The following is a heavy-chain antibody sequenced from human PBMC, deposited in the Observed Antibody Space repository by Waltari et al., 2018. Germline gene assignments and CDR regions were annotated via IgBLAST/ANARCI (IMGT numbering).Heavy chain of an antibody. Sequence: EAQLVESGGGLVQPGGSLRLSCAASGFTFGNYDMHWVRQGPGKGLEYVSAISGNGGRTYYADSVKGRFTISRDNSKNTLYLQMGSLRAEDMAVYYCATSRGFREFANYWGQGTLVTVSS. D-gene: IGHD3-10*01. CDR2: ISGNGGRT. J-gene: IGHJ4*02. CDR3: ATSRGFREFANY. CDR1: GFTFGNYD. V-gene: IGHV3-64*07.